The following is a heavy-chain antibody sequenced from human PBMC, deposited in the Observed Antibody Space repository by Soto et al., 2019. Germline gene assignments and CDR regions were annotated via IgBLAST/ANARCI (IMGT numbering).Heavy chain of an antibody. Sequence: SVKVSCKASGGTFSSYAISWVRQAPGQGLEWMGGIIPIFGTANYAQKFQGRVTITADESTSTAYMELSSLRSEDTAVYYCASTPYYYDSSGYYADYWGQGTLVTVSS. CDR1: GGTFSSYA. V-gene: IGHV1-69*13. CDR3: ASTPYYYDSSGYYADY. D-gene: IGHD3-22*01. CDR2: IIPIFGTA. J-gene: IGHJ4*02.